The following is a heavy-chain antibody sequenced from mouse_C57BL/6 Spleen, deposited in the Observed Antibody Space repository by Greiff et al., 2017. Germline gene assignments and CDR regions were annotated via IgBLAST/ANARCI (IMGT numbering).Heavy chain of an antibody. D-gene: IGHD3-3*01. V-gene: IGHV1-26*01. Sequence: EVQLQQSGPELVKPGASVKISCKASGYTFTDYYMNWVKQSHGKSLEWIGDINPNNGGTSYNQKFKGKATLTVDKSSSTAYMELRSLTSEDSAVYYCARYSRAFDYWGQGTTLTVSS. CDR2: INPNNGGT. CDR1: GYTFTDYY. J-gene: IGHJ2*01. CDR3: ARYSRAFDY.